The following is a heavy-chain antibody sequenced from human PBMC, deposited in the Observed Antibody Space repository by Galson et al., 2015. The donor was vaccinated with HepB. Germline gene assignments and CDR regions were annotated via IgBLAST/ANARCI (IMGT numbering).Heavy chain of an antibody. CDR1: GGSFSGYY. CDR2: INHSGST. J-gene: IGHJ4*02. CDR3: ASEQGWSGYDY. V-gene: IGHV4-34*01. D-gene: IGHD3-3*01. Sequence: SETLSLTCAVYGGSFSGYYWSWIRQPPGKGLEWIGEINHSGSTSYNPSLKSRVTISVDTSKNQFSLKLSSVTAADTAVHYCASEQGWSGYDYWGQGTLVTVSS.